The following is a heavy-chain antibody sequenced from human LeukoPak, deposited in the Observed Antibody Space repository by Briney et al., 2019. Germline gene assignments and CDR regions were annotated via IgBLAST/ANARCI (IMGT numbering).Heavy chain of an antibody. J-gene: IGHJ4*02. V-gene: IGHV4-39*01. D-gene: IGHD3-3*01. CDR2: IYYSGST. CDR1: GGSISSSSYY. Sequence: PSETLSLTCTVSGGSISSSSYYWGWIRQPPGKGLEWIGSIYYSGSTYYNPSLKSRVTISVDTSKNQFSLKLSSVTAADTAVYYCARLQYYDFWSGYYTGSLTHLRYYFDYWGQGTLVTVSS. CDR3: ARLQYYDFWSGYYTGSLTHLRYYFDY.